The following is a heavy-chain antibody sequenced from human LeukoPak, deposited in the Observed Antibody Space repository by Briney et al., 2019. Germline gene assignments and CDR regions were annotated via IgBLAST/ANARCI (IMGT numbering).Heavy chain of an antibody. V-gene: IGHV3-30*18. CDR2: ISYDGTNK. J-gene: IGHJ4*02. D-gene: IGHD1-14*01. CDR3: AKETGDYVDY. CDR1: GFTFSSYA. Sequence: GRPLRLSCAASGFTFSSYAMQWVRQAPGKGLEWVAVISYDGTNKYYADSVKGRFTISRDNSKNTLYLQMNSLRAEDTAVYYCAKETGDYVDYWGQGTLVTVFS.